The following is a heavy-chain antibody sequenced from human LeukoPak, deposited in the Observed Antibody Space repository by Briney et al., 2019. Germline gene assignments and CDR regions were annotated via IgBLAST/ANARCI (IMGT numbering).Heavy chain of an antibody. Sequence: GGSLRLSCAASGFTFSNYVMRWVRQAQGKGREWVSSISDSGSRTYYADSVKGRFTISRDNAKNTLYLQMNTLRAEDTAVYYCARDPKQGGTYWNYFDYWGQGALVTVSP. CDR3: ARDPKQGGTYWNYFDY. J-gene: IGHJ4*02. CDR2: ISDSGSRT. D-gene: IGHD1-26*01. CDR1: GFTFSNYV. V-gene: IGHV3-23*01.